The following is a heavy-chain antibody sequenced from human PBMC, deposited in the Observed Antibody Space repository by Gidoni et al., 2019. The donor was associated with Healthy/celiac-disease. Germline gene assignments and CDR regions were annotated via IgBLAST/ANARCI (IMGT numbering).Heavy chain of an antibody. D-gene: IGHD5-18*01. J-gene: IGHJ4*02. V-gene: IGHV3-30-3*01. Sequence: QVQLVESGGGVVQPGRSLRLSCAASGFTFSSYAMHWVRQAPGKGLEWVAVISYDGSNKYYADSVKGRFTISRDNSKNTLYLQMNSLRAEDTAVYYCARTLYSYGHEGFDYWGQGTLVTVSS. CDR3: ARTLYSYGHEGFDY. CDR1: GFTFSSYA. CDR2: ISYDGSNK.